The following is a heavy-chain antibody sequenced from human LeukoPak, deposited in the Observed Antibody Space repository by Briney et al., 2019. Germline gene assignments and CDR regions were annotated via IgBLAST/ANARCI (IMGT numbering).Heavy chain of an antibody. CDR1: GFTFSSYA. Sequence: GGSLRLSCAASGFTFSSYAMSWVRQAPGKGLEWVAGISGNGVNTYNPDSVKGRFTISRDNSKSTLYLQMNSLRVEDTAVYYCTKVRSGSSSWAIRVFDYWGQGALVTVSS. D-gene: IGHD6-13*01. J-gene: IGHJ4*02. CDR2: ISGNGVNT. V-gene: IGHV3-23*01. CDR3: TKVRSGSSSWAIRVFDY.